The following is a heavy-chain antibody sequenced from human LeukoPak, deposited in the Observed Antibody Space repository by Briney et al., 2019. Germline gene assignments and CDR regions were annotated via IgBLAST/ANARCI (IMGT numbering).Heavy chain of an antibody. D-gene: IGHD3-22*01. CDR2: FDPEDGET. Sequence: ASVKVSCKVSGYTLTELSMHWVRQAPGKGLEWMGGFDPEDGETIYAQKFQGRVTMTEDTSTDTAYMELSSLRSGDTAVYYCATILTHTMTIDYWGQGTLVTVSS. CDR3: ATILTHTMTIDY. CDR1: GYTLTELS. J-gene: IGHJ4*02. V-gene: IGHV1-24*01.